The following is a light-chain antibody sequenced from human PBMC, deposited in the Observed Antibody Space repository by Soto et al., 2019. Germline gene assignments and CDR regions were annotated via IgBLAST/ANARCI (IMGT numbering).Light chain of an antibody. J-gene: IGLJ1*01. CDR1: SSDGGAYNY. CDR3: SSYTSSSTLYV. CDR2: EVS. V-gene: IGLV2-14*01. Sequence: QSALTQPASVSGSPGQSITISCTGTSSDGGAYNYVSWYQQHPGKAPKLMIYEVSNRPSGVSNRFSGSKSGNTACLTISGLQAEDEADYYCSSYTSSSTLYVFGTGTKLTVL.